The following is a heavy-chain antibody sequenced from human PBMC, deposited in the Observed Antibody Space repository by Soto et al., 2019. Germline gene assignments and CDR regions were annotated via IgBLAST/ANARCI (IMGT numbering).Heavy chain of an antibody. Sequence: QVQLVQSGAEVKKPGSSVKVSCKASGGTFSNYAISWVRQAPGQGLEWVGGIIPIFGTANYAQKFQGRVTIPADESTSTAYRELSSLRSEEKAIYYCARDPREGYYGEYYFDYWGQGTLVTVSS. V-gene: IGHV1-69*12. CDR1: GGTFSNYA. J-gene: IGHJ4*02. CDR3: ARDPREGYYGEYYFDY. D-gene: IGHD3-10*01. CDR2: IIPIFGTA.